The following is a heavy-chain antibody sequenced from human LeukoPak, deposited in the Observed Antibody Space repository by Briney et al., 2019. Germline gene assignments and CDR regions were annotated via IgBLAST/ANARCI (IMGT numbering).Heavy chain of an antibody. CDR3: VKDYYYYDSNGYYVNDGFDI. V-gene: IGHV4-4*07. CDR1: GASIRDYY. D-gene: IGHD3-22*01. Sequence: PSETLSLTCSVSGASIRDYYWNWLRQPAGKGLEWIGRVYTSGSTNYNPSLRGRATMSVDTSKNQLSLKVTSVTAADTAVYYCVKDYYYYDSNGYYVNDGFDIWGQGTMVIVSP. CDR2: VYTSGST. J-gene: IGHJ3*02.